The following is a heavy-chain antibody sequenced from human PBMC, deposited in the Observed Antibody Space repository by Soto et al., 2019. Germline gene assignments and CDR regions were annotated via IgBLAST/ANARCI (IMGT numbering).Heavy chain of an antibody. CDR2: IYYSGST. V-gene: IGHV4-59*08. D-gene: IGHD3-9*01. J-gene: IGHJ6*03. Sequence: SETLSLTCTVSGGSISSYYWSWIRQPPGKGLEWIGYIYYSGSTNYNPSLKSRVTISVDTSKNQFSLKLSSVTAADTAVYYWARLTPPSGVLGYSGRDMDVWGKGTTVTVSS. CDR1: GGSISSYY. CDR3: ARLTPPSGVLGYSGRDMDV.